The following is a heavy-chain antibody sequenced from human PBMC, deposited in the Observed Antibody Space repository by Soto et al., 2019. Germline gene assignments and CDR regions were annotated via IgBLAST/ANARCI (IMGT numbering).Heavy chain of an antibody. J-gene: IGHJ4*02. V-gene: IGHV3-23*01. D-gene: IGHD3-22*01. Sequence: GGSLRLSCAASGFTFSSYAMSWVRQAPGKGLEWVSAISGSGGSTYYADSVKGRFTISRDNSKNTLYLQMNSLRAEDTAVYYCAKATYRWGIVVVPLVGDWGQGTLVTVSS. CDR3: AKATYRWGIVVVPLVGD. CDR1: GFTFSSYA. CDR2: ISGSGGST.